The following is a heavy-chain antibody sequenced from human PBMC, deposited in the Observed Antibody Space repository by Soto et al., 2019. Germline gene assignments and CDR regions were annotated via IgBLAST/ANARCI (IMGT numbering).Heavy chain of an antibody. CDR1: GLTFSNYA. CDR3: AKEKISTSCCNWFDP. D-gene: IGHD2-2*01. J-gene: IGHJ5*02. CDR2: IGSKGETYAT. Sequence: GGSLRLSCAASGLTFSNYAISWVRQAPGKGLEWLGRIGSKGETYATAYAASVKGRFTISRDDSKNTAYLQMNSLRAEDTAVYYCAKEKISTSCCNWFDPWGQGTLVTVSS. V-gene: IGHV3-73*01.